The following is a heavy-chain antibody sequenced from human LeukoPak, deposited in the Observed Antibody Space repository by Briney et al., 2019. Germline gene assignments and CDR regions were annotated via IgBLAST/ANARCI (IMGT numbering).Heavy chain of an antibody. Sequence: GASVTVSCKASGGTFSSYAISWVRQAPGQGLEWMGGIIPIFGTANYAQKFQGRVTITADESTSTAYMELSSLRSEDTAVYYCARDRDVLRFLGDSYYYYYGMDVWGQGTTVTVSS. J-gene: IGHJ6*02. V-gene: IGHV1-69*13. D-gene: IGHD3-3*01. CDR2: IIPIFGTA. CDR3: ARDRDVLRFLGDSYYYYYGMDV. CDR1: GGTFSSYA.